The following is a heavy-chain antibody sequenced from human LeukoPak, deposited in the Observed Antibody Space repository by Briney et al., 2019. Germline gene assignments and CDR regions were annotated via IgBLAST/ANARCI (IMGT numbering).Heavy chain of an antibody. D-gene: IGHD3-10*01. Sequence: GGSLTLLCAASGFTFSRYWMSWLRHARGKGGEWVANIKQDGSEIYYVVSVKGRFTTSRDNAKNSLYLQMNTLRAEDTAVYYCARDGIAMVRGVRDYYYGMDVWGQGTTVTVSS. J-gene: IGHJ6*02. CDR2: IKQDGSEI. CDR3: ARDGIAMVRGVRDYYYGMDV. CDR1: GFTFSRYW. V-gene: IGHV3-7*01.